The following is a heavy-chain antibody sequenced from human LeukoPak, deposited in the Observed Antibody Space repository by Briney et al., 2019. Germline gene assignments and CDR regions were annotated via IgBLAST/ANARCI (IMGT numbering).Heavy chain of an antibody. CDR2: IKWESHGGTT. Sequence: VGSLRLSCAASGFTPSNACTGWVCQAPRKGVEWGGRIKWESHGGTTDYAAPVNGRFTISRDDSIDTLYLQMNRLRAEDRAVYYCTSAYVWGTYRYFDLGGQGTLVSVS. CDR1: GFTPSNAC. CDR3: TSAYVWGTYRYFDL. D-gene: IGHD3-16*02. V-gene: IGHV3-15*01. J-gene: IGHJ4*02.